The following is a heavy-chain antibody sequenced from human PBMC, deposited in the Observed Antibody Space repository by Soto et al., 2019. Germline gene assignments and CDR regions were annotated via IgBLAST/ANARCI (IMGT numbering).Heavy chain of an antibody. CDR1: GFTFSSYG. J-gene: IGHJ3*02. Sequence: GGSLRLSCAASGFTFSSYGMHWVRQAPGKGLEWVAVIWYDGSNKYYADSVKGRFTISRDNSKNTLYLQMNSLRAEDTAVYYCARDKGRYSSGYYFHLGAFDIWGQGTMVTVSS. V-gene: IGHV3-33*01. CDR2: IWYDGSNK. D-gene: IGHD3-22*01. CDR3: ARDKGRYSSGYYFHLGAFDI.